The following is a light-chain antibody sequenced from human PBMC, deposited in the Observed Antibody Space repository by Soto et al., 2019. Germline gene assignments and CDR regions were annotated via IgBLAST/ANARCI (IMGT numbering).Light chain of an antibody. J-gene: IGKJ5*01. CDR3: QQYDNLLPIT. CDR1: QDISKN. Sequence: IQMTQSPSSLSASVGDRVTITCQASQDISKNLNGYQQKPGKAPKLLIYDASSLQTGVPSRFSGSGSATHFTFTLSSMQPEDVATYYCQQYDNLLPITFGQGTRLEIK. CDR2: DAS. V-gene: IGKV1-33*01.